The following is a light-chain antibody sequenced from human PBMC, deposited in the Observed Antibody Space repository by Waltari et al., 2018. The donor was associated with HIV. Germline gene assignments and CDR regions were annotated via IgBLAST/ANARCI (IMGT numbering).Light chain of an antibody. CDR3: RSRDSSGDLRL. CDR2: GKN. Sequence: SDELTQAPDVSVALGQTVKITCQGDSLRTNYASWYQQKPGQAPVVVIYGKNSRPSGIPDPFAASGSGNNAYFTNSATQAENEGTYLCRSRDSSGDLRLFGPGTWVA. J-gene: IGLJ1*01. CDR1: SLRTNY. V-gene: IGLV3-19*01.